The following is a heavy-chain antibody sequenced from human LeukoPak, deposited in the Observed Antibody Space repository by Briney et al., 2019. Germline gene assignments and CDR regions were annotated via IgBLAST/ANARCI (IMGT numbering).Heavy chain of an antibody. D-gene: IGHD3-9*01. J-gene: IGHJ6*02. V-gene: IGHV3-30*18. CDR2: ISYDGSNK. CDR1: GFTFSSYG. CDR3: AKDGPRVLRYFDWLLVGYGMDV. Sequence: GGSLRLSCAASGFTFSSYGMHWVRQAPGKGLEWVSVISYDGSNKYYADSVKGRFTISRDNSKNTLYLQMNSLRAEDTALYYCAKDGPRVLRYFDWLLVGYGMDVWGQGTTVTVSS.